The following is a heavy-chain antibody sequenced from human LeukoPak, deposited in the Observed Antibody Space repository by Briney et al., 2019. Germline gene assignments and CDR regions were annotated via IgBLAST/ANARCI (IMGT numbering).Heavy chain of an antibody. CDR3: ARDQDCSSTSCYPTPGY. CDR1: GYTFTSYG. D-gene: IGHD2-2*01. V-gene: IGHV1-18*01. Sequence: ASVKVSCKASGYTFTSYGISWVRQAPGQGLEWMGWISAYNGSTSYAQKSQGRVTMTRDTSISTAYMELSRLRSDDTAVYYCARDQDCSSTSCYPTPGYWGQGTLVTVSS. J-gene: IGHJ4*02. CDR2: ISAYNGST.